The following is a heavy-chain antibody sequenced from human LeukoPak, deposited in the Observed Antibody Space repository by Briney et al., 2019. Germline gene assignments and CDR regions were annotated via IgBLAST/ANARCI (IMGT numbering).Heavy chain of an antibody. D-gene: IGHD2-15*01. CDR2: IYYSGST. V-gene: IGHV4-39*07. CDR3: ARGTGRTYYFDY. CDR1: GGSISSSSYY. Sequence: PSETLSLTCTVSGGSISSSSYYWGWIRQPPGKGLEWIGSIYYSGSTYYNPSLKSRVTISVDTSKNQFSLKLSSVTAADTAVYYCARGTGRTYYFDYWGQGTLVTVSS. J-gene: IGHJ4*02.